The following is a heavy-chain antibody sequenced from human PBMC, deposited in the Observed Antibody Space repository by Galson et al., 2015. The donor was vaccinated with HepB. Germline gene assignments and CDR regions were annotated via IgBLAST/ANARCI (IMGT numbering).Heavy chain of an antibody. CDR3: ARDEGRVIAAAIYGY. J-gene: IGHJ4*02. V-gene: IGHV3-7*03. Sequence: SLRLSCAASGFTFSSYWMSWVCQAPGKGLEWVANIKQDGSEKYYVDSVKGRFTISRDNAKNSLYLQMNSLRAEDTAVYYCARDEGRVIAAAIYGYWGQGTLVTVSS. CDR1: GFTFSSYW. D-gene: IGHD6-13*01. CDR2: IKQDGSEK.